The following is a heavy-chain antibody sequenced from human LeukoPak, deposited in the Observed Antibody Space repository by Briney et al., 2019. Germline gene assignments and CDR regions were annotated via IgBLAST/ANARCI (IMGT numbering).Heavy chain of an antibody. CDR2: ISSSSSYI. Sequence: GGSLRLSCAASGFTFSSYGMHWVRQAPGKGLEWVSSISSSSSYIYYADSVKGRFTISRDNAKNSLYLQMNSLRAEDTAVYYCARASSHGMDVWGKGTTVTVSS. CDR1: GFTFSSYG. D-gene: IGHD2-2*01. CDR3: ARASSHGMDV. V-gene: IGHV3-21*01. J-gene: IGHJ6*04.